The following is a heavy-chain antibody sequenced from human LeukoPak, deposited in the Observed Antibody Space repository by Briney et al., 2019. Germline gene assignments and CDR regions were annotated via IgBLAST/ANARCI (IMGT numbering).Heavy chain of an antibody. CDR2: IIPIFGTA. Sequence: SVKVSCKASGYTFTGYYMHWVRQAPGQGLEWMGGIIPIFGTANYAQKFQGRVTITADESTSTAYMELSSLRSEDTAVYYCAREDEDRIVVVPAALYYGMDVWGQGTTVTVSS. V-gene: IGHV1-69*13. D-gene: IGHD2-2*01. J-gene: IGHJ6*02. CDR1: GYTFTGYY. CDR3: AREDEDRIVVVPAALYYGMDV.